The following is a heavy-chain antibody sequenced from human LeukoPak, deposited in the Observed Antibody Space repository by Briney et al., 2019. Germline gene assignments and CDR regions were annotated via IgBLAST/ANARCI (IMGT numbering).Heavy chain of an antibody. CDR2: IKSKSDGGTT. J-gene: IGHJ4*02. Sequence: GGSLRLSWAPSGFRFNNTWMSWVRQAPGKGLEWVGRIKSKSDGGTTDYAAPVKGRFTISRDDSKNTLYLQMNSLRTEDTALYYCTTGVLGVHWGQGTLVTVSS. V-gene: IGHV3-15*01. CDR3: TTGVLGVH. CDR1: GFRFNNTW.